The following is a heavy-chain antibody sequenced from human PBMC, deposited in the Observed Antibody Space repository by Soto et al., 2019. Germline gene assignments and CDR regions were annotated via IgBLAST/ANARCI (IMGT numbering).Heavy chain of an antibody. CDR3: ARGVAVAGTESDAFDI. J-gene: IGHJ3*02. V-gene: IGHV3-13*01. D-gene: IGHD6-19*01. CDR2: IGTAGDT. CDR1: GFIFSSYD. Sequence: GGSLRLSCAASGFIFSSYDMHWVRQAAGKGLEWVSAIGTAGDTYYPGSVKGRFTISRENAKNSLYLQMNSLRAGDTAVYYCARGVAVAGTESDAFDIWGQGTMVTVSS.